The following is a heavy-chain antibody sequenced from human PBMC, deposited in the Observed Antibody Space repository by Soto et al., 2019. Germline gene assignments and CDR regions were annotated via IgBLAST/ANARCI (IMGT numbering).Heavy chain of an antibody. Sequence: GGSLRLSCAASGFTFSDYYMSWIRQAPGKGLEWVSYISSSGSTIYYADSVKGRFTISRDNAKNSLYLQMNSLRAEDTAVYYCARFRRVVVPAAIGPWGQGTLVTVSS. D-gene: IGHD2-2*02. V-gene: IGHV3-11*01. J-gene: IGHJ5*01. CDR1: GFTFSDYY. CDR2: ISSSGSTI. CDR3: ARFRRVVVPAAIGP.